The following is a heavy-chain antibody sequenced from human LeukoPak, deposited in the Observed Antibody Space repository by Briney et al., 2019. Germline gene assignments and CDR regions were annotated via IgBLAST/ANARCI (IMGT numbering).Heavy chain of an antibody. V-gene: IGHV3-48*01. CDR1: GFTFSSHS. Sequence: GGSLRLSCAASGFTFSSHSMNWVRQAPGKGPEWVSYISSSSSTIYYADSVKGRFTISRDNAKNSLYLQMNSLGAEDTAVYYCARGAYYYEDWGQGTLVTVSS. J-gene: IGHJ4*02. CDR2: ISSSSSTI. CDR3: ARGAYYYED. D-gene: IGHD3-22*01.